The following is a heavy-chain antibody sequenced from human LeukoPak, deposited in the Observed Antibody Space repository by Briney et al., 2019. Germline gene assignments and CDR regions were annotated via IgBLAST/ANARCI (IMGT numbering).Heavy chain of an antibody. CDR2: FDPEDGET. V-gene: IGHV1-24*01. Sequence: ASVKVSCKVSGYTLTELSMHWVRQAPGKGLEWMGGFDPEDGETIYAQKFQGRVTMTEDTSTDTAYMELSSLRSEDTAVYYCATGPIAVADDAFDIWGQGTMVTVSS. J-gene: IGHJ3*02. CDR3: ATGPIAVADDAFDI. D-gene: IGHD6-19*01. CDR1: GYTLTELS.